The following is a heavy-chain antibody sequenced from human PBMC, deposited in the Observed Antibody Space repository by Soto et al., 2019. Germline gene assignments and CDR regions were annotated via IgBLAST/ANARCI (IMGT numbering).Heavy chain of an antibody. CDR3: ARGKRRYCSSTSCLGFDY. CDR1: GGSFSGYY. CDR2: INHSGST. D-gene: IGHD2-2*01. J-gene: IGHJ4*02. Sequence: SETLSLTCAVYGGSFSGYYWSWIRQPPGKGLEWIGEINHSGSTNYNPSLKSRVTISVDTSKNQFSLKLSSVTAADTAVYYCARGKRRYCSSTSCLGFDYWGQGTLVTVSS. V-gene: IGHV4-34*01.